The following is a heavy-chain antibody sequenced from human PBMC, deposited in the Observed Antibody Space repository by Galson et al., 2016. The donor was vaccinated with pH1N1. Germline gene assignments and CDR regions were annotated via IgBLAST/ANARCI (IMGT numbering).Heavy chain of an antibody. V-gene: IGHV3-30*04. D-gene: IGHD4-11*01. J-gene: IGHJ4*02. Sequence: SLRLSCAASGFTLSCCAMHWVRQAPGKGLECVALISKDGNNVYYADSVMGRFTISRDSSNNTLYLQMNSLRTEDTAIYYCARSRDFSFDYWGQGALVTVAS. CDR3: ARSRDFSFDY. CDR1: GFTLSCCA. CDR2: ISKDGNNV.